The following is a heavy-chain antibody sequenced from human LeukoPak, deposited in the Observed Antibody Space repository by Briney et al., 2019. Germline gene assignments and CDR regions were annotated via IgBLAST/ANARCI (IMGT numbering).Heavy chain of an antibody. CDR1: GFTFSSYA. J-gene: IGHJ6*02. CDR3: ASSRHDSESIVMDV. Sequence: PGGSLRLSCAASGFTFSSYAMHWVRQAPGKGLEWVAVISYDGSNKYYADSVKGRFTISRDNSKNTLYLQMNSLRAEDTAVYYCASSRHDSESIVMDVWGQGTTVTVSS. CDR2: ISYDGSNK. V-gene: IGHV3-30-3*01. D-gene: IGHD3-3*01.